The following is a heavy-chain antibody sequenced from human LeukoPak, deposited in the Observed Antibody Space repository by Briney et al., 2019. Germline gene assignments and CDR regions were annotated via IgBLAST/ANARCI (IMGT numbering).Heavy chain of an antibody. CDR1: GYTFTGYY. D-gene: IGHD1-7*01. CDR2: INPTGYTT. V-gene: IGHV1-46*01. J-gene: IGHJ4*02. CDR3: ARDRGWAGGTTSYYFDY. Sequence: GASVKVSCKASGYTFTGYYMHWVRQAPGQGLEWMGIINPTGYTTSYAQKFQGRVTMTRDTSTSTVYMELSSLRSEDTAVYYCARDRGWAGGTTSYYFDYWGQGTLVTVSS.